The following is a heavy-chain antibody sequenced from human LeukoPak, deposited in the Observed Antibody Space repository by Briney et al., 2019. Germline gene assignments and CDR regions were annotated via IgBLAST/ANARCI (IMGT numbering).Heavy chain of an antibody. CDR2: ISSSGSTI. Sequence: PGGSLRLCCAASGFTFSSYEMNWVRQALGKGLEWVSYISSSGSTIYYADSVKGRFTISRDNAKNSLYLQMNSLRAEDTAVYYCASLRWRGYWGQGTLVTVSS. CDR3: ASLRWRGY. CDR1: GFTFSSYE. D-gene: IGHD4-23*01. V-gene: IGHV3-48*03. J-gene: IGHJ4*02.